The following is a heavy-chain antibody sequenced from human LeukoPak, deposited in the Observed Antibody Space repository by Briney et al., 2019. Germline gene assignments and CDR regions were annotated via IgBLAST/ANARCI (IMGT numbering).Heavy chain of an antibody. J-gene: IGHJ4*02. CDR3: AKHLWRDLLWFGEGYYVDF. CDR2: ISAYNGNT. V-gene: IGHV1-18*01. D-gene: IGHD3-10*01. CDR1: GYTFTSYG. Sequence: ASVKVSCKASGYTFTSYGISWVRQAPGQGLEWMGWISAYNGNTNYAQKLQGRVTMTTDTSTSTAYMELRSLRSDDTAVYYCAKHLWRDLLWFGEGYYVDFWGQGTLVTVSS.